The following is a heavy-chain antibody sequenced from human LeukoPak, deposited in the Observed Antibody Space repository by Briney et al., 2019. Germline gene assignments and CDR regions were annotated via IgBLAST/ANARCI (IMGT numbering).Heavy chain of an antibody. CDR3: ARSVRGVRVFDY. D-gene: IGHD3-10*02. J-gene: IGHJ4*02. Sequence: SETLSLTCTVSGDSISSHYWNWIRQPPGKGLEWIGNIYYTGSTNYNPSLKSRVTISVDRSKNQFSLRLSPVTDADTAVYYCARSVRGVRVFDYWGQGTLVTVSS. V-gene: IGHV4-59*11. CDR2: IYYTGST. CDR1: GDSISSHY.